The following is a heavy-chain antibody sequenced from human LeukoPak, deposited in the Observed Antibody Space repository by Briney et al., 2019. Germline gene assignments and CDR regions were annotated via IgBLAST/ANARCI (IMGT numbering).Heavy chain of an antibody. CDR1: GGTYSSYA. D-gene: IGHD3-10*01. CDR3: ASWPGRDYYGSGSYEPDAFDI. CDR2: IITIFGTA. V-gene: IGHV1-69*05. J-gene: IGHJ3*02. Sequence: ASVKVSCKASGGTYSSYAISGVRQAPGQGLEWMGGIITIFGTANYAQKFQCRVTITTDESTSTAYMELSSLRSEDTAVYYCASWPGRDYYGSGSYEPDAFDIWGQGTMVTVSS.